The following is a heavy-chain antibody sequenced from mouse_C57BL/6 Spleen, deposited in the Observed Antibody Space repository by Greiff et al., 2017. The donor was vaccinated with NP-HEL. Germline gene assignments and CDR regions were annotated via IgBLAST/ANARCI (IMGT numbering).Heavy chain of an antibody. CDR3: ARSGDGSPAWFAY. CDR1: GYTFTSYW. V-gene: IGHV1-61*01. CDR2: IYPSDSET. J-gene: IGHJ3*01. D-gene: IGHD2-3*01. Sequence: VQLQQPGAELVRPGSSVKLSCKASGYTFTSYWMDWVKQRPGQGLEWIGNIYPSDSETHYNQQFKDKATLTVDKSSSTAYMQLSSLTSEDSAVYYCARSGDGSPAWFAYWGQGTLVTVSA.